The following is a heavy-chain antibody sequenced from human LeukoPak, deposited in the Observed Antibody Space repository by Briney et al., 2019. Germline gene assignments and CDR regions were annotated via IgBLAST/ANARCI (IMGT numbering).Heavy chain of an antibody. D-gene: IGHD3-3*01. Sequence: ASVKVSCKASGYTFTSYGISWVRQAPGQGLEWMGWISAYNGNTNYAQKLQGRVTMTTDTSTSTAYMELRSLRSDDTAVYYRARDGGILRFLEWCAFDPWGQGTLVTVSS. CDR2: ISAYNGNT. CDR1: GYTFTSYG. V-gene: IGHV1-18*01. CDR3: ARDGGILRFLEWCAFDP. J-gene: IGHJ5*02.